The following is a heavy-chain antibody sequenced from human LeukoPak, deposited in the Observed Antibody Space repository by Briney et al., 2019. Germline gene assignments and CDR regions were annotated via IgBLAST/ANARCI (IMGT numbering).Heavy chain of an antibody. Sequence: GASVKVSCKASGGTFSSYAISWVRQAPGQGLEWMGGIIPIFGTANYAQKFQGRVTITADESTSTAYMELSSLRSEDTAVYYCARDRAHYYDSSGYYYYFDYWGQGTLVTVSS. CDR1: GGTFSSYA. D-gene: IGHD3-22*01. CDR3: ARDRAHYYDSSGYYYYFDY. J-gene: IGHJ4*02. CDR2: IIPIFGTA. V-gene: IGHV1-69*13.